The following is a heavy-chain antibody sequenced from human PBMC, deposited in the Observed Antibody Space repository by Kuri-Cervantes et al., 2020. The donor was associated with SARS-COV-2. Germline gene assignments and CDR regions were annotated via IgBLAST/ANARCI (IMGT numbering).Heavy chain of an antibody. CDR3: ARDERDYDFWSGYYKDENWYFDL. CDR2: ISSSSSYI. D-gene: IGHD3-3*01. Sequence: GESLKISCAASGFNFATYGMHWVRQAPGKGLEWVSSISSSSSYIYYADSVKGRFTISRDNAKNSLYLQMNSLRAEDTAVYYCARDERDYDFWSGYYKDENWYFDLWGRGTLVTVSS. J-gene: IGHJ2*01. CDR1: GFNFATYG. V-gene: IGHV3-21*01.